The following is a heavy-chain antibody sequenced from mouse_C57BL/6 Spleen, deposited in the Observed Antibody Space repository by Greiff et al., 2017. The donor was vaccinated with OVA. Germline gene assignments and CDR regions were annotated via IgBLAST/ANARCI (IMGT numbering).Heavy chain of an antibody. J-gene: IGHJ2*01. CDR2: ISDGGSYT. D-gene: IGHD3-3*01. CDR1: GFTFSSYA. V-gene: IGHV5-4*01. CDR3: ARDQGTWGYFDY. Sequence: DVQLVESGGGLVKPGGSLKLSCAASGFTFSSYAMSWVRQTPEKRLEWVATISDGGSYTYYPDNVKGRFTISRDNAKNNLYLQMSHLKSEDTAMYYCARDQGTWGYFDYWGQGTTLTVSS.